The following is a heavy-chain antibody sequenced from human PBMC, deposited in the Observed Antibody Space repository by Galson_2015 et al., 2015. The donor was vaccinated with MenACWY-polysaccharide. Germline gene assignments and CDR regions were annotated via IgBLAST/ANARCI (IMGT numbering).Heavy chain of an antibody. CDR3: ARLTIELGHDY. V-gene: IGHV3-7*01. CDR2: INQPGRDK. Sequence: SLRLSCAASGFSFSTYWMSWVRQAPGKGLEWVANINQPGRDKYYVDSVRGRFTISRDNAKNSVYLQMDSLRAEDTAVYYCARLTIELGHDYCGQGALVTGSA. D-gene: IGHD1-1*01. J-gene: IGHJ4*02. CDR1: GFSFSTYW.